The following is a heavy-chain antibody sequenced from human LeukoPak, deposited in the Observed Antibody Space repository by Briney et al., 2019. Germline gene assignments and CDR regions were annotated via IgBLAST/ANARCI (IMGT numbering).Heavy chain of an antibody. CDR1: GFTFDDYG. Sequence: GGSLRLSCAAPGFTFDDYGMSWVRQAPGKGLEWVSGINWNGGSTGYADSVKGRFTISRDNAKNSLYLQMNSLRAEDTALYYCAREYSSWTQGAFDIWGQGTMVTVSS. D-gene: IGHD6-6*01. V-gene: IGHV3-20*04. CDR2: INWNGGST. CDR3: AREYSSWTQGAFDI. J-gene: IGHJ3*02.